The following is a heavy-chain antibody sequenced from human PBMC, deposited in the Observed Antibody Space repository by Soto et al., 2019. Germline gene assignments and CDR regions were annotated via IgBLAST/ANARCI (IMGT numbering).Heavy chain of an antibody. J-gene: IGHJ5*02. Sequence: QVKLVQSGAEVKKPGASVKVSCKASGYTFTSYGISWVRQAPGQGLEWMGWINPYNGNTNYAQKLQGRVTMSTDTSTSAAYMELRSLRSDDTAVYYCARDPVGGTWFDPWGQGTLVSVSS. V-gene: IGHV1-18*01. CDR3: ARDPVGGTWFDP. CDR1: GYTFTSYG. CDR2: INPYNGNT. D-gene: IGHD1-26*01.